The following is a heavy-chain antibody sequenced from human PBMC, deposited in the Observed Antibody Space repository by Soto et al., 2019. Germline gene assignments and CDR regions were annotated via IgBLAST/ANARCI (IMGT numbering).Heavy chain of an antibody. CDR1: GASISRYY. V-gene: IGHV4-59*01. Sequence: QVRLQESGPGLVKPSETLSLTCTVSGASISRYYWSWIRQSPGKGLEWIGYLYNTGSTIYNPSLKSRVTISVDTSKNQFSLKMNSVTAADTAVYYCARVWGIAARQGPLTFDYWGQGTLVTVSS. CDR2: LYNTGST. J-gene: IGHJ4*02. CDR3: ARVWGIAARQGPLTFDY. D-gene: IGHD6-6*01.